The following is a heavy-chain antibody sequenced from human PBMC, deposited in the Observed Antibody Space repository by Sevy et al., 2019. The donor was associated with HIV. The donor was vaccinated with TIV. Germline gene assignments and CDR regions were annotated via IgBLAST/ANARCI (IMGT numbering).Heavy chain of an antibody. CDR1: GYSFTGQY. Sequence: ASVKVSCQASGYSFTGQYMHWVRQAPGQGLEWMGWINPNSGATNYAQEFQGRVTMTRDTSISTAYMEMSGLQFDDTAVYYCARYLRLRRYRYGSFDYWGQGTLVTVSS. D-gene: IGHD5-18*01. J-gene: IGHJ4*02. CDR2: INPNSGAT. V-gene: IGHV1-2*02. CDR3: ARYLRLRRYRYGSFDY.